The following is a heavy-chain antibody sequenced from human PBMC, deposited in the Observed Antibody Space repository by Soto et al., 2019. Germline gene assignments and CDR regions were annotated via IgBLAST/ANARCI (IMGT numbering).Heavy chain of an antibody. J-gene: IGHJ6*01. Sequence: QITLMESGPTLVKPTQTLTLTCTFSGFSLSTGGVGVGWIRQPPGKALEWLALIYWDDDKRYSPSLRSRLTITKDTSKNQVVLTMTNMDPVDTATYYCTHSRCGGDCLQSYASRYIFGMDVW. CDR3: THSRCGGDCLQSYASRYIFGMDV. V-gene: IGHV2-5*02. D-gene: IGHD2-21*02. CDR2: IYWDDDK. CDR1: GFSLSTGGVG.